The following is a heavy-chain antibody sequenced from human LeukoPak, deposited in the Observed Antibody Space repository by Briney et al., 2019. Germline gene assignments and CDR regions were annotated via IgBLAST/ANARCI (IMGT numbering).Heavy chain of an antibody. D-gene: IGHD3-3*01. Sequence: PSETLSLTCAVSGGSISSGGYSWSWIRQPPGKGLEWIGYIYYSGSTNYNPSLKSRVTISVDTSKNQFSLKLSSVTAADTAVYYCASTDPLNYDFWSGLPDYWGQGTLVTVSS. CDR2: IYYSGST. V-gene: IGHV4-61*08. CDR1: GGSISSGGYS. CDR3: ASTDPLNYDFWSGLPDY. J-gene: IGHJ4*02.